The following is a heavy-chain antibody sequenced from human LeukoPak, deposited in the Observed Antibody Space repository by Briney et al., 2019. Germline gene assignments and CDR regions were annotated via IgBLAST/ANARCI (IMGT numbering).Heavy chain of an antibody. Sequence: ASVKVSCKASGYTFTGYYMHWVRQAPGQGLEWMGWINPNSGGTNYAQKFQGRVIMTRDTSISTAYMELSRLRSDDTAVYYCARARGRVGATDYWGQGTLVTVSS. V-gene: IGHV1-2*02. CDR2: INPNSGGT. CDR1: GYTFTGYY. D-gene: IGHD1-26*01. J-gene: IGHJ4*02. CDR3: ARARGRVGATDY.